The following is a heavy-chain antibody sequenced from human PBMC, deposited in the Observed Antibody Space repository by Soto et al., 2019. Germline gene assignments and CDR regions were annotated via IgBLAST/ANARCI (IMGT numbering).Heavy chain of an antibody. CDR2: ISAYNGNT. V-gene: IGHV1-18*01. J-gene: IGHJ6*02. Sequence: QVQLVQSGAEVKKPGASVKVSCKASGYTFTSYGISWVRQAPGQGLEWMGWISAYNGNTNYAQKLQGRVTMTTDTSTSTAYIELRSLRSDDTAVYYCARDQPIQGAAINYGMDVWGQGTTVTVSS. CDR1: GYTFTSYG. D-gene: IGHD6-25*01. CDR3: ARDQPIQGAAINYGMDV.